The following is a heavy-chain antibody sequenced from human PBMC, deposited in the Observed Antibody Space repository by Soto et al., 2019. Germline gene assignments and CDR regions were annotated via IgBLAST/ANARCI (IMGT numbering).Heavy chain of an antibody. V-gene: IGHV3-23*05. Sequence: GGSLRLFCVASGFTFTTFGMIWVRQAPGKGLEWVSGIDSNGGYTYYADSVKGRFTISRDNSQNTLYLQLNSLRVEDTALYYCAKRQRGDGFAVDFWGRGTLVTVSS. D-gene: IGHD3-10*01. CDR3: AKRQRGDGFAVDF. J-gene: IGHJ4*02. CDR2: IDSNGGYT. CDR1: GFTFTTFG.